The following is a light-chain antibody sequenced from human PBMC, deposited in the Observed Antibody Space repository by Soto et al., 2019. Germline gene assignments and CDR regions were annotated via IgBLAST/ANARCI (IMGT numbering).Light chain of an antibody. J-gene: IGKJ1*01. CDR3: QQYNNGLWT. V-gene: IGKV3-15*01. CDR2: GAS. Sequence: ETVMTQSPVTLSVSPGERATLSCRASQSVSSNLAWYQYKPGQAPRLLIYGASTRATGIPARFSGGGSGTEFTLTISSLQSEDFAVYYCQQYNNGLWTLGPGTKVDIK. CDR1: QSVSSN.